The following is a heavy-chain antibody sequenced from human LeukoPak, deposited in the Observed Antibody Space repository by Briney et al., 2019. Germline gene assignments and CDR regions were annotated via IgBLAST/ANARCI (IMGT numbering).Heavy chain of an antibody. CDR2: IYYSGGST. J-gene: IGHJ4*02. D-gene: IGHD5-24*01. Sequence: PSETLSLTCTVSGGSVSSGSYYWSWIRQPPGKGLEWIGYIYYSGGSTNHNPSLKSRVSMSVDTSKNQFSLKLSSVTAADTAVYYCARGARAGYNLEPFDYWGQGTLVTVSS. CDR3: ARGARAGYNLEPFDY. CDR1: GGSVSSGSYY. V-gene: IGHV4-61*01.